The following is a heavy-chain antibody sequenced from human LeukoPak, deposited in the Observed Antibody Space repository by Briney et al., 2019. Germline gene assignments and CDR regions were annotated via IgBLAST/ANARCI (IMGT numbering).Heavy chain of an antibody. CDR3: ARGRVGDWELHPRGWFDP. J-gene: IGHJ5*02. D-gene: IGHD1-26*01. V-gene: IGHV3-21*01. Sequence: PGGSLRLSCAASGFTFSSYSMNWVRQAPGKGLEWVSSISSSSSYIYYADSVKGRFTISRDNAKNSLYLQMNSLRAEDTAVYYCARGRVGDWELHPRGWFDPWGQGTLVTVSS. CDR2: ISSSSSYI. CDR1: GFTFSSYS.